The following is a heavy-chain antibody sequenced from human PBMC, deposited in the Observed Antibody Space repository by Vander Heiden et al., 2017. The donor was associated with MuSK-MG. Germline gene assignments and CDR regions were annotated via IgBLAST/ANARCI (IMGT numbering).Heavy chain of an antibody. J-gene: IGHJ4*02. CDR2: FDPEDGET. D-gene: IGHD3-10*01. CDR1: GYTLTELS. Sequence: QVQLVQSGAEVKKPGASVKVSCKVSGYTLTELSMHWVRQAPGKGLEWMGGFDPEDGETIYAQKFQGRVTMTEDTSTDTAYMELRSMRSEDTAVYYYATGTALGEPFDYWGQGTLVTVYS. V-gene: IGHV1-24*01. CDR3: ATGTALGEPFDY.